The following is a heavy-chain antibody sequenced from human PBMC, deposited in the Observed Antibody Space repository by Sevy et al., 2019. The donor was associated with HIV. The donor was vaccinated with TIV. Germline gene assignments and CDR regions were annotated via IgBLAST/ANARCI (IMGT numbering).Heavy chain of an antibody. Sequence: GGSLRLSCAASGFTFSSYSMNWVRQAPGKGLEWVSSISSSSSYIYYGDSMKGRFTIARDNAKNSLYLQMNSLRAEDTAVYYCARDGNSGDSLYYYYGMDVWGQGTTVTVSS. CDR3: ARDGNSGDSLYYYYGMDV. CDR1: GFTFSSYS. V-gene: IGHV3-21*01. J-gene: IGHJ6*02. CDR2: ISSSSSYI. D-gene: IGHD3-10*01.